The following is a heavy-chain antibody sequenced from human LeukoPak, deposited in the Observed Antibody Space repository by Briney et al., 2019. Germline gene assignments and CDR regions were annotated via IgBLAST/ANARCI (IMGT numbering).Heavy chain of an antibody. D-gene: IGHD3-9*01. CDR1: GFTFSDYY. J-gene: IGHJ4*02. V-gene: IGHV3-11*04. Sequence: GGSLRLSCAASGFTFSDYYMSWIRQAPGKELEWVSYISSSGSTIYYADSVKGRFTISRDNAKNTLYLQMNSLRAEDTAVYYCARGADSGYSSDNWGQGTLVSVSS. CDR2: ISSSGSTI. CDR3: ARGADSGYSSDN.